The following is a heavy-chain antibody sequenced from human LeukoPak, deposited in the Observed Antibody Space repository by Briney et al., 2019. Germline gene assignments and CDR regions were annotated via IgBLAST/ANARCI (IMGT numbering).Heavy chain of an antibody. V-gene: IGHV4-30-2*01. D-gene: IGHD1-26*01. CDR1: GGSISSGGYY. CDR3: ARVAGGYMDV. CDR2: IYHSGST. Sequence: SETLSLTCTVSGGSISSGGYYWSWIRQPPGKGLEWIGYIYHSGSTYYNPSLKSRVTITVDRSKNQFSLKLSSVTAADTAVYYCARVAGGYMDVWGKGTTVAVSS. J-gene: IGHJ6*03.